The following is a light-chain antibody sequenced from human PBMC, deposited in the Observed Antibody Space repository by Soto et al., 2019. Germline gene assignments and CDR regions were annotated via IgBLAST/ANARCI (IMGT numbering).Light chain of an antibody. V-gene: IGLV1-47*02. J-gene: IGLJ3*02. Sequence: QSVLTQPPSASGAPGQRVTLSCVGGSSNVGFNAVNWYQQIPGAAPKLLMHGNSQRPSGVPDRFSGSKSGTSASLAIIGLRTEDEAHYYCAAWDDSLRGVVFGGGTNLTVL. CDR2: GNS. CDR3: AAWDDSLRGVV. CDR1: SSNVGFNA.